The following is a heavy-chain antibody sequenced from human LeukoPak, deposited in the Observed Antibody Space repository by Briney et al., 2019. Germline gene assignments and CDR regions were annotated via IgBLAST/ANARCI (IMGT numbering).Heavy chain of an antibody. J-gene: IGHJ6*02. V-gene: IGHV3-43D*03. CDR1: GFTFDDYA. D-gene: IGHD6-19*01. CDR2: ISWDGGST. CDR3: AKDMPHSSGFHGMDV. Sequence: PGGSLRLSCAASGFTFDDYAMHWVRQAPGKGLEWVSLISWDGGSTYYADSVKGRFTISRDNSKNSLYLQMNSLRAEDTALYYCAKDMPHSSGFHGMDVWGQGTTVTVSS.